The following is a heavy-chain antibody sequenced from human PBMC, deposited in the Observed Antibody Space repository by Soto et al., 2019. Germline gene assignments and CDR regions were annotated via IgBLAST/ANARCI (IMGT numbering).Heavy chain of an antibody. V-gene: IGHV3-53*01. CDR1: GFIVSTRY. D-gene: IGHD2-8*02. CDR2: IYSGGST. Sequence: PGGSLRLSCAASGFIVSTRYMSWLRQAPGKGLEWLSVIYSGGSTHYADSVKGRFTISRDISKNTVFLQMNNVRAEDMAVYYCAIYTGYGMDVWGQGTTVTVSS. J-gene: IGHJ6*02. CDR3: AIYTGYGMDV.